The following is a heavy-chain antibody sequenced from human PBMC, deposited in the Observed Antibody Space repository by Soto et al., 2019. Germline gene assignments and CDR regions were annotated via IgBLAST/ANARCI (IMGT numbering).Heavy chain of an antibody. CDR1: GFTFSSYG. J-gene: IGHJ4*02. Sequence: LRLSCAASGFTFSSYGMHWVRQAPGKGLEWVAVIWYDGSNKYYADSVKGRFTVSRDNSKNTLYLQMNSLRAEDTAVYYCARDQGYYYDSSGYFDYWGQGTLVPVSS. D-gene: IGHD3-22*01. CDR2: IWYDGSNK. V-gene: IGHV3-33*01. CDR3: ARDQGYYYDSSGYFDY.